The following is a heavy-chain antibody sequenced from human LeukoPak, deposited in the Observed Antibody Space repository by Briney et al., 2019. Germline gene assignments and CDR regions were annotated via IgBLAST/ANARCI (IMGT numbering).Heavy chain of an antibody. J-gene: IGHJ4*02. D-gene: IGHD3-9*01. Sequence: GGSLRLSCAASGFTFSSYWMSWVRQAPGKGLEWVANIKQDGSEKYYVDSVKGRFTISRDNAKNSLYLQMNSLRAEDTAVYYCASNGPWGYDILTGYYRFDYWGQGTLVTVSS. V-gene: IGHV3-7*01. CDR3: ASNGPWGYDILTGYYRFDY. CDR2: IKQDGSEK. CDR1: GFTFSSYW.